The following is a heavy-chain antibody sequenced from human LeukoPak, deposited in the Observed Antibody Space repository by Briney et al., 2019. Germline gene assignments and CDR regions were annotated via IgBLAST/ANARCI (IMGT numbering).Heavy chain of an antibody. CDR1: GYTFTCYY. CDR3: ARGEDSSGWYEDY. Sequence: ASVKVSCKASGYTFTCYYMHWVRQAPGQGLEWMGWINPNSGGTNYAQKFQGRVTMTRDTSISTAYMELSRLRSDDTAVYYCARGEDSSGWYEDYWGQGTLVTVSS. CDR2: INPNSGGT. D-gene: IGHD6-19*01. J-gene: IGHJ4*02. V-gene: IGHV1-2*02.